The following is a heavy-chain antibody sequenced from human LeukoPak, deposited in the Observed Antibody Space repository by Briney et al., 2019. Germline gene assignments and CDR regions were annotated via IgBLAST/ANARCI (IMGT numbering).Heavy chain of an antibody. CDR2: INHSGNT. D-gene: IGHD6-19*01. CDR1: GGTFSGYY. CDR3: ARPFLRFSSGWHFDY. Sequence: SETLSLTCAVYGGTFSGYYWSWIRQPPGKGLKWIGEINHSGNTNYNPSLKSRVTISIDTSKNQFSLKLSSVTAADTAIYYCARPFLRFSSGWHFDYWGQGILVTVSS. J-gene: IGHJ4*02. V-gene: IGHV4-34*01.